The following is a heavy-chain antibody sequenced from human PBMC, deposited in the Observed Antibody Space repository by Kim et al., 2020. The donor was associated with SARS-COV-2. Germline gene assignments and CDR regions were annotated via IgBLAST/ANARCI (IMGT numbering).Heavy chain of an antibody. V-gene: IGHV3-48*03. CDR2: ISSSGSTR. D-gene: IGHD4-17*01. CDR3: APPTYGGLGGDAFHI. J-gene: IGHJ3*02. Sequence: GGSLRLSCAVSGFTFSSDEMNWVRQAPGKGLEWVSYISSSGSTRYYADSVKGRFTISRDNAKNSLYLRMNYLRAEDTAVYYCAPPTYGGLGGDAFHIWGQGTMVTVSS. CDR1: GFTFSSDE.